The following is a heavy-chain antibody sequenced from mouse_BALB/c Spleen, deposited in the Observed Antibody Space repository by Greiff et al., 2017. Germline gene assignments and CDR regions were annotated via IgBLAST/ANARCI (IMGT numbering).Heavy chain of an antibody. CDR3: ARYGYGAMDY. Sequence: QVQLKESGAELMKPGASVKISCKATGYTFSSYLIEWVKQRPGQGLEWIGVINPGSGGTNYNEKFKGKATLTADKSSSTAYMQLSSLTSDDSAVYFCARYGYGAMDYWGQGTSVTVSS. J-gene: IGHJ4*01. CDR2: INPGSGGT. D-gene: IGHD2-2*01. CDR1: GYTFSSYL. V-gene: IGHV1-54*01.